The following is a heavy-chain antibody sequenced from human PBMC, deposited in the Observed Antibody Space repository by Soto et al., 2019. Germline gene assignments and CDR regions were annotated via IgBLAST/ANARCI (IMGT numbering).Heavy chain of an antibody. CDR2: ISHIGSV. CDR3: ARSFGWYAIDY. CDR1: GVSISSNYY. D-gene: IGHD6-19*01. V-gene: IGHV4-4*02. Sequence: QVLLQESGPGLVQPSGTLSLSCVVSGVSISSNYYWGWVRQPPGKGLEWLGDISHIGSVNYNPSLEGXVTISMDKSQNQFSLKVNSVTAADTAVYYCARSFGWYAIDYWGQGTLVIVSS. J-gene: IGHJ4*02.